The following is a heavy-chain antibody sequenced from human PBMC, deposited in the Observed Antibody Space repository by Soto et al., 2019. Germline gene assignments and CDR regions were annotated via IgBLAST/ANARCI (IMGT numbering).Heavy chain of an antibody. CDR3: AKAYYYDSSGYYQH. CDR2: LSGTSDYI. CDR1: GFSFSSYA. D-gene: IGHD3-22*01. J-gene: IGHJ1*01. V-gene: IGHV3-23*01. Sequence: GGSLRLSCVASGFSFSSYAMGWVRQAPGKGLEWVSTLSGTSDYIYYADSVKGRFSISRDNSKNTLYLQMNSLRAEDTAVYDCAKAYYYDSSGYYQHWGQGTLVTVSS.